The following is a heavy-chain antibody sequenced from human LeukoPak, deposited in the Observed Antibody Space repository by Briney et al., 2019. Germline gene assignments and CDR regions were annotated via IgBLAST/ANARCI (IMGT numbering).Heavy chain of an antibody. Sequence: ASVKVSCKASGYTFTSCDINWVRQATGQGLEWMGWMNPNSGNTGYAQKFQGRVTMTRNTSISTAYMELSSLRSEDTAVYYCARGRYCSGGSCYGDWFDPWGQGTLVTVSS. CDR2: MNPNSGNT. D-gene: IGHD2-15*01. CDR1: GYTFTSCD. V-gene: IGHV1-8*01. CDR3: ARGRYCSGGSCYGDWFDP. J-gene: IGHJ5*02.